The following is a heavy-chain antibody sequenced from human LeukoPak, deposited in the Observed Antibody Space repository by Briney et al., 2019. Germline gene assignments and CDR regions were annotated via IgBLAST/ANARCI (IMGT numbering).Heavy chain of an antibody. D-gene: IGHD3-22*01. J-gene: IGHJ3*02. V-gene: IGHV3-23*01. CDR3: AKGGEYYERDGGAFDI. Sequence: GGSLRLSCAASGFAVSSNYALSWVRQAPGKGLEWVSGISDSGGSTLYADSVKGRFTISRDNPKNTVYLQMNSLRAEDTAVYYCAKGGEYYERDGGAFDIWGQGTMVTVSS. CDR2: ISDSGGST. CDR1: GFAVSSNYA.